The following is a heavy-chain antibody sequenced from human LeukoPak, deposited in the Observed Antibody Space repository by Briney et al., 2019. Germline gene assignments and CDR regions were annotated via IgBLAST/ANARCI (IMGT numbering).Heavy chain of an antibody. D-gene: IGHD3-10*01. V-gene: IGHV3-23*01. CDR2: ISGSGGST. CDR1: GFTFSSYA. J-gene: IGHJ4*02. CDR3: AKGHLDGSGSYYRRIRRYYFDY. Sequence: GGSLRLACAASGFTFSSYAMSWVRQAPGKGLEWVSAISGSGGSTYYADSVKGRFTISRDNSKNTLYLQMNSLRAEDTAVYYCAKGHLDGSGSYYRRIRRYYFDYWGRGTLVTLSS.